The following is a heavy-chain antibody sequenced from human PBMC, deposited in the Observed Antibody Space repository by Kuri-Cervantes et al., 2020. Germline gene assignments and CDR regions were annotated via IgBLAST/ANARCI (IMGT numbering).Heavy chain of an antibody. CDR2: SNAGNGNT. CDR3: ARVFYYYGSGSPNLDY. CDR1: GYTFTSYA. Sequence: ASVKVSCKASGYTFTSYAMHWVRQAPGQRLEWMGWSNAGNGNTKYPQEFQGRVTMTRNTSISTAYMELSSLRSEDTAVYYCARVFYYYGSGSPNLDYRGQGTLVTVSS. J-gene: IGHJ4*02. D-gene: IGHD3-10*01. V-gene: IGHV1-3*02.